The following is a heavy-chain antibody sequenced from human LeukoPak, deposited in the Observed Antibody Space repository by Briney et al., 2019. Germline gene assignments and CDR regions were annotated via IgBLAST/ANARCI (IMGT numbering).Heavy chain of an antibody. CDR3: ARHQGWLQWEY. Sequence: SETLSLTCTVSGASISSYYWSWIRQSPGKGLEWIGRIYNTETDSNPSLKSRLTMSIDTSKNHLALQLSSVTAADTAVYYCARHQGWLQWEYWGQGTLVTVSS. CDR2: IYNTET. CDR1: GASISSYY. J-gene: IGHJ4*02. V-gene: IGHV4-4*07. D-gene: IGHD5-24*01.